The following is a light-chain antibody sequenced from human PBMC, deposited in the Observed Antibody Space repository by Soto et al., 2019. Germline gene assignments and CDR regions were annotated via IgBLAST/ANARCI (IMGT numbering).Light chain of an antibody. CDR2: DAS. V-gene: IGKV1-5*01. Sequence: DIQMTQSPSTLSASVGDRVTITCRASQSISNWLAWYQQKPGKAPNLLISDASSLESGVPSRFSGSGSGTVFTLTISSLQPDDFATYHCQQYITSPWTFGQGTKVEIK. CDR1: QSISNW. CDR3: QQYITSPWT. J-gene: IGKJ1*01.